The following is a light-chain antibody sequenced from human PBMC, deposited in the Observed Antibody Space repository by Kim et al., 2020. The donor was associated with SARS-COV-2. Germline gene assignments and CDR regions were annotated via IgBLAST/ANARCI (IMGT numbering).Light chain of an antibody. V-gene: IGKV3-15*01. CDR1: QTDNDN. CDR3: QQYNNWPLT. J-gene: IGKJ1*01. Sequence: VSPGESATLSCSAGQTDNDNLAWSQQTPGQAPGLLIYGASTRATPIPARFSGCGSGTDFTLTISRLQSEDFAVYYCQQYNNWPLTFGRGTKVDIK. CDR2: GAS.